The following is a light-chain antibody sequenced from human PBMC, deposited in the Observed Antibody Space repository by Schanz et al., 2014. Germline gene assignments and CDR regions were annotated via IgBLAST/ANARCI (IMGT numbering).Light chain of an antibody. CDR2: DAS. CDR1: QSVNNY. V-gene: IGKV3-11*01. CDR3: QQYNNWPPWT. Sequence: EIVLTQSPATLSLSPGERATLSCRASQSVNNYLAWYQQKPGQAPRLLIYDASNRATGIPVRFSGSASGTDFTLTISSLEPEDFAVYYCQQYNNWPPWTFGQGTKVEIK. J-gene: IGKJ1*01.